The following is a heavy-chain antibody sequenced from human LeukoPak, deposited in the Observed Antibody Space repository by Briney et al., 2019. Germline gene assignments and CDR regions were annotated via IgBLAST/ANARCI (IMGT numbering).Heavy chain of an antibody. J-gene: IGHJ6*03. D-gene: IGHD2-15*01. CDR3: ETSSSATIDYFFDYIDV. V-gene: IGHV4-34*01. Sequence: SETLSLTCSVNGESFSGYYWSWIRQPPGKGLEWIGEINHSGNTNYNPSLKSRVTISGDTSKNQFSLKLSSVTAADTAVYYCETSSSATIDYFFDYIDVWGKGTTVTVSS. CDR2: INHSGNT. CDR1: GESFSGYY.